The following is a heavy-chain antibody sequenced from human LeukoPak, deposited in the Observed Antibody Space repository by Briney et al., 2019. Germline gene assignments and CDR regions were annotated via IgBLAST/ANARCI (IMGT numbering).Heavy chain of an antibody. CDR3: ARDYYDSSGDFYPNAFDI. J-gene: IGHJ3*02. CDR1: GFTFITYS. Sequence: GSSLRLSCAPSGFTFITYSMNWVCHAPGEGLEWTSYISSSSRNTYYADSLKGRFTISSDNAKNSLYLQMNIMRDKDTAVYYCARDYYDSSGDFYPNAFDIWGQGTMVTVSA. CDR2: ISSSSRNT. V-gene: IGHV3-48*02. D-gene: IGHD3-22*01.